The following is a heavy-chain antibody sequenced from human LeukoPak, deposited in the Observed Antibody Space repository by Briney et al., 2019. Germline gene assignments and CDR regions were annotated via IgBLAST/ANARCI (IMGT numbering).Heavy chain of an antibody. CDR2: ISVYNGNT. V-gene: IGHV1-18*01. D-gene: IGHD7-27*01. Sequence: GASVKVSCKASGYTFTTYGISWVRQAPGQGLEWMGWISVYNGNTNYVQNLQGRVTMTTDTSTSTAYMELRSLSSDDTAVYYCARDSNWRFDYWGQGTLVTVSS. J-gene: IGHJ4*02. CDR3: ARDSNWRFDY. CDR1: GYTFTTYG.